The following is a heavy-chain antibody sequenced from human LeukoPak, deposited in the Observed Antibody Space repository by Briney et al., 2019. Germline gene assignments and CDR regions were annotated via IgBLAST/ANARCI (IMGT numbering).Heavy chain of an antibody. D-gene: IGHD5-24*01. Sequence: GSLRXXXVASXFPFSXYWMTWVRQAPGKGLEWVANIKQDGSKKSYVDSVKGRFTISRDNAKNSLYLQMNSLRAEDTAIYYCTRVGYIDEGIDYWGQGTLVTVSS. CDR3: TRVGYIDEGIDY. V-gene: IGHV3-7*04. CDR2: IKQDGSKK. J-gene: IGHJ4*02. CDR1: XFPFSXYW.